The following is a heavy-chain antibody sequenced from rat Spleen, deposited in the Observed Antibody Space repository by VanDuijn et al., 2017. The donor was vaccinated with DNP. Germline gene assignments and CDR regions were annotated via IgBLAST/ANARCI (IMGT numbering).Heavy chain of an antibody. D-gene: IGHD1-12*02. V-gene: IGHV5-31*01. Sequence: EVQLVESGGGPVQPGRSLKLSCVASGFIFSNYWMTWIRQAPGKGLEWVASISNTGDNTYYSDSVKGRFSLSRDNAKSTLYLQMNSLRSEDTANYYCARPVYYDGTYYYGWFAYWGQGTLVTVSS. CDR3: ARPVYYDGTYYYGWFAY. J-gene: IGHJ3*01. CDR2: ISNTGDNT. CDR1: GFIFSNYW.